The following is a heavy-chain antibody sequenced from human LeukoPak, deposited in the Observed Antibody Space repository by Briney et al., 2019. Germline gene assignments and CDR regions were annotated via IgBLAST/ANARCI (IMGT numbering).Heavy chain of an antibody. J-gene: IGHJ4*02. D-gene: IGHD4-17*01. CDR1: GGTFSSYA. V-gene: IGHV1-69*04. CDR2: IIPIFGIA. CDR3: ARASGDHFDY. Sequence: SVKVSCKASGGTFSSYAISWVRQAPGQGLEWMGRIIPIFGIANYAQKFQGRVTITADKSTSTAYMELSSLRSENTAVYYCARASGDHFDYWGQGTLVTVSS.